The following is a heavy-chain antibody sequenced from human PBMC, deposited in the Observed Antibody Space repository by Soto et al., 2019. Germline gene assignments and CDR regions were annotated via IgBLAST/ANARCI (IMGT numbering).Heavy chain of an antibody. CDR2: ITTSSNYI. Sequence: GGSLRLSCAASGVTFESHTLHWVRQVPGEGLEWVASITTSSNYIYYADSVKGRFTISSDNADNSLHLQMNSLRAEDTAIYYCARDRLSMTTITSLDYWGRGTQVTVSS. J-gene: IGHJ4*02. V-gene: IGHV3-21*01. CDR3: ARDRLSMTTITSLDY. CDR1: GVTFESHT. D-gene: IGHD4-4*01.